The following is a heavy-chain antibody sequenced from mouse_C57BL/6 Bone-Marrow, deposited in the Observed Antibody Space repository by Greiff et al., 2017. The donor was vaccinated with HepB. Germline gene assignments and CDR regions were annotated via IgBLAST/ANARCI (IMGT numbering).Heavy chain of an antibody. CDR2: ISGGGLYT. J-gene: IGHJ3*01. D-gene: IGHD1-1*01. Sequence: EVKLMESGGGLVKPGGSLKLSCAASGFTFSSYAMSWVHQTPEKRLEWVATISGGGLYTYYPDNAKGRFTISRDTAKNTLYLQMSHLKTEDTAMYYCARDTTYGSSYWFAYWGQGTLVTVSA. CDR1: GFTFSSYA. CDR3: ARDTTYGSSYWFAY. V-gene: IGHV5-4*01.